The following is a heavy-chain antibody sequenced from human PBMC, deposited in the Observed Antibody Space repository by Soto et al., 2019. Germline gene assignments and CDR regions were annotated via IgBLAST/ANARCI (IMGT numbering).Heavy chain of an antibody. D-gene: IGHD1-1*01. CDR1: GFTFTNVA. CDR2: ITDSGGST. J-gene: IGHJ4*02. Sequence: LRLSCAASGFTFTNVAMTWVRQAPGKGMEWVSTITDSGGSTDYADSVKGRFTISRDNSKSTLYLQMNNLRADDTAVYYCAKLYWNPRYFDYWGQGARVTVSS. V-gene: IGHV3-23*01. CDR3: AKLYWNPRYFDY.